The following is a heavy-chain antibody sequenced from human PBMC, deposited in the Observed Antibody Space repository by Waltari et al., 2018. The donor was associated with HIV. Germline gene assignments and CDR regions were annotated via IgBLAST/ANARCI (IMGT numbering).Heavy chain of an antibody. CDR2: IYRQTGRV. D-gene: IGHD3-10*01. CDR1: GYTFTNYW. CDR3: ARRPDYGGDWFDS. V-gene: IGHV5-51*03. Sequence: EVRLVQSGAVVKRPGDSLKISCKTSGYTFTNYWIGWVGQTAGTGLEWIGCIYRQTGRVQYNPSFHVRGGISTDWSTRTVYLEWRSLTALDTGVYYCARRPDYGGDWFDSWGQGTLVTVSS. J-gene: IGHJ5*01.